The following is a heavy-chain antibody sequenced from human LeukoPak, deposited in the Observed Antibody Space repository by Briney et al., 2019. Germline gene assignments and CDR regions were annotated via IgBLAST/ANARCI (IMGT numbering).Heavy chain of an antibody. J-gene: IGHJ4*02. D-gene: IGHD6-13*01. Sequence: GGSLRLSCAASGFTFSDYYMSWIRQAPGKGLEWVSYISSSGSTIYYADSVKGRFTISRDNAKNSLYLQMNSLRADDTAEYYCAKEGSTWSFDDWGQGTLVTVSS. CDR3: AKEGSTWSFDD. V-gene: IGHV3-11*01. CDR1: GFTFSDYY. CDR2: ISSSGSTI.